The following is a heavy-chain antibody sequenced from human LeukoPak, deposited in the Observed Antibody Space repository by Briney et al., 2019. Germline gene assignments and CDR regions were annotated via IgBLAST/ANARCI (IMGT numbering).Heavy chain of an antibody. Sequence: GGSLRLSCAASGFTFSSYGMHWVRQAPGKGLEWVAFIRYDGSNKYYADSVKGRFTISRDNSKNTLYLQTNSLRAEDTAVYYCAKDEGYCSSTSCSSYYYYYYMDVWGKGTTVTVSS. CDR2: IRYDGSNK. CDR1: GFTFSSYG. J-gene: IGHJ6*03. V-gene: IGHV3-30*02. D-gene: IGHD2-2*01. CDR3: AKDEGYCSSTSCSSYYYYYYMDV.